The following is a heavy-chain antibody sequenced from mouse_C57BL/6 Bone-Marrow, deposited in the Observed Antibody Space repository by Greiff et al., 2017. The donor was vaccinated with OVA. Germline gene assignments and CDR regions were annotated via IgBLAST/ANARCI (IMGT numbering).Heavy chain of an antibody. D-gene: IGHD1-1*01. CDR3: ARDPITTVVAPYWYFDV. Sequence: EVQLVESGPGLVKPSQSLSLTCSVTGYSITSGYYWNWLRQFPGNKLEWMGYISYDGSNNYNPSLKNRISITRDTSKNQFFLKLNTVTTEDTATSYCARDPITTVVAPYWYFDVWGTGTTVTVSS. CDR2: ISYDGSN. CDR1: GYSITSGYY. J-gene: IGHJ1*03. V-gene: IGHV3-6*01.